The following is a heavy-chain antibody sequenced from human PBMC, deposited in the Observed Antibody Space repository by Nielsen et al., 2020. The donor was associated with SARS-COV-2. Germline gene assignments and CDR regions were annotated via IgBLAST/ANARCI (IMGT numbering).Heavy chain of an antibody. D-gene: IGHD2-21*02. Sequence: GESLKISCAASGFTFSSYAMSWVRQAPGKGLEWVSAISGSGGSTYYADSVKGRFTISRENAKNSLYLQMNSLRAEDTAVYYCAKALVVVTAHPYFDYWGQGTLVTVSS. CDR2: ISGSGGST. J-gene: IGHJ4*02. V-gene: IGHV3-23*01. CDR1: GFTFSSYA. CDR3: AKALVVVTAHPYFDY.